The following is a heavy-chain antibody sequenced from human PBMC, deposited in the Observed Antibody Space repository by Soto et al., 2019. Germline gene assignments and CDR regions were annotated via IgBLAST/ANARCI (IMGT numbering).Heavy chain of an antibody. D-gene: IGHD2-2*01. Sequence: SETRSLTCSVSGGSISSGPYSWGWIRQPPGKGLEWIGTFHYSGRTYYSPSLESRVTISVDTSKNQFSLEVSSVTAADTAVFYCARLAGYCSGTSCYGYYGMDVWGQGTTVT. J-gene: IGHJ6*02. CDR2: FHYSGRT. CDR1: GGSISSGPYS. V-gene: IGHV4-39*01. CDR3: ARLAGYCSGTSCYGYYGMDV.